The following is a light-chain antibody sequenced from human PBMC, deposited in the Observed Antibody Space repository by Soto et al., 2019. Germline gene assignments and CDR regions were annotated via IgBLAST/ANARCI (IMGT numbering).Light chain of an antibody. CDR2: GAS. CDR3: LQDYSYSLT. CDR1: QSVSNNY. V-gene: IGKV3D-7*01. Sequence: EIRITQSATTVSLSPGERATPSCEASQSVSNNYLAWYQQKPGQAPRLLIYGASNRATGIPARISGSGSGTEFTLTISSLQPEDFATYYCLQDYSYSLTFGGGTKVDIK. J-gene: IGKJ4*01.